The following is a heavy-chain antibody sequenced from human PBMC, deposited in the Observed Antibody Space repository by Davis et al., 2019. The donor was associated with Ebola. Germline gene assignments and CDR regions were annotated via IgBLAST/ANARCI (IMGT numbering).Heavy chain of an antibody. J-gene: IGHJ4*02. V-gene: IGHV3-7*03. CDR1: GFTFSNYW. Sequence: GESLKISCAASGFTFSNYWMSWVRQAPGKGLEWVASIKQDGSEIYYVDSVKGRFTISRDNAKSSLSLQMNSLRVEDTAIYYCTTYRVSGYWGQGTLVTVSS. CDR2: IKQDGSEI. D-gene: IGHD2-21*01. CDR3: TTYRVSGY.